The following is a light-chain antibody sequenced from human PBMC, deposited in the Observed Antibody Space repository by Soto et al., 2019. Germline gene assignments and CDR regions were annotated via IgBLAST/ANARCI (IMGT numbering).Light chain of an antibody. Sequence: QAVVTQSPSASASLGASVKLTCTLRSGHSSYAIAWHQQQPEKGPRYLMKLNSDGSHSKGEGIPDRFSGSSSEAAGYLTISGLQSEDEADYYCQTWAPGIVVFGGGTKVTVL. CDR1: SGHSSYA. CDR3: QTWAPGIVV. CDR2: LNSDGSH. V-gene: IGLV4-69*01. J-gene: IGLJ2*01.